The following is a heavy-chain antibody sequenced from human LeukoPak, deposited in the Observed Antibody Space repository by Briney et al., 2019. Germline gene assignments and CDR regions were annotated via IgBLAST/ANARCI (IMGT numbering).Heavy chain of an antibody. CDR1: GFTFSAYS. D-gene: IGHD3-10*01. CDR2: ISAGCSTI. CDR3: ARDNPIGFGQLSARDY. Sequence: PGGSLRLSCAASGFTFSAYSMNWVRQAPGKGLEWVPYISAGCSTIYYADSVRGRFTISRDNAKNSLYLQMNSLRDEDTAVYYCARDNPIGFGQLSARDYWGQGTLVTVSS. J-gene: IGHJ4*02. V-gene: IGHV3-48*02.